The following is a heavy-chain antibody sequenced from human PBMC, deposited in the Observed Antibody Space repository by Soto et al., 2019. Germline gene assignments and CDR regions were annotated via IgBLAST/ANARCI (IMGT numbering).Heavy chain of an antibody. CDR3: AKDRAPYSSGWYDGYFDY. Sequence: GGSLRLSCATSGFTFNTYPMTWVRQAPGKGLEWVSSISSTAGRTSSYADSVKGRFAISRDFSDNTVYLQMNSLRTEDTALYYCAKDRAPYSSGWYDGYFDYWGQGTLVTVSS. J-gene: IGHJ4*02. CDR2: ISSTAGRTS. CDR1: GFTFNTYP. V-gene: IGHV3-23*01. D-gene: IGHD6-19*01.